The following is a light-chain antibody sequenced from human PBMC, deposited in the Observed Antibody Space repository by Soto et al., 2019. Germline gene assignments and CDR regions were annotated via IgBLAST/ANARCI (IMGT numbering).Light chain of an antibody. CDR2: KAS. V-gene: IGKV1-5*03. CDR3: QQYNSYSEA. J-gene: IGKJ1*01. Sequence: IQMTPSPASLSASVGDRVTITCRASQTISNWLAWYQQKPGKAPKLLIYKASTLESGVPSRFSGSGSGTEFTLTISSLQPEDFATYYCQQYNSYSEAFGQGTKVDIK. CDR1: QTISNW.